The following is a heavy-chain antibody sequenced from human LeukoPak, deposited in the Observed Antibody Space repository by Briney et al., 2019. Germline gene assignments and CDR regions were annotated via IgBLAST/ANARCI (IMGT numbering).Heavy chain of an antibody. D-gene: IGHD6-25*01. CDR2: INPNSDGT. CDR3: ARPPSGSKAWFDP. CDR1: GYTFTGYY. J-gene: IGHJ5*02. Sequence: ASVKVSCKASGYTFTGYYMHWVRQAPGQGLEWMGWINPNSDGTNYAQKFQGRVTMTRDTSISTAYMELSGLRSDDTAVYYCARPPSGSKAWFDPWGQGTLVTVSS. V-gene: IGHV1-2*02.